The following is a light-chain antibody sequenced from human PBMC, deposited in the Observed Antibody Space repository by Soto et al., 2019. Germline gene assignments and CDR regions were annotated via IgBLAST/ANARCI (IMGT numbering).Light chain of an antibody. CDR1: QSVSNN. Sequence: ETVMTQSPAAVSVSPGERATVPCRASQSVSNNLAWYQQKPGQAPRLLIYGASTRATGIPARFSGSGSGTEFTLTISSLQSEDFAAYYCQQNNKRPGTFGQGTKVDI. CDR3: QQNNKRPGT. V-gene: IGKV3-15*01. CDR2: GAS. J-gene: IGKJ1*01.